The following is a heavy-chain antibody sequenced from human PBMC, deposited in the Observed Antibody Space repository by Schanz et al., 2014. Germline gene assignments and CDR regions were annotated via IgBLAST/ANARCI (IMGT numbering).Heavy chain of an antibody. D-gene: IGHD6-13*01. V-gene: IGHV1-2*02. CDR3: ARDGVDAAAGGNY. CDR2: INPNSGGT. Sequence: QVQLVQSGTQVKKPGASVKVSCKASGYTLSAYSLHWVRQAPGQGLEWMGRINPNSGGTNYAQKLQARVTMTRDTSTSTAYMELRRLRSDDTAVYYCARDGVDAAAGGNYWGQGTLVTVSS. CDR1: GYTLSAYS. J-gene: IGHJ4*02.